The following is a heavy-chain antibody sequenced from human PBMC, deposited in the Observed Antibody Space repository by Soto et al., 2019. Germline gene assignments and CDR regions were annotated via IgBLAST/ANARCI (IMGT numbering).Heavy chain of an antibody. Sequence: EVQLVESGGGLVQPGESLRLSCAAAGFTFSSDWMFWVRQAPGKGLVWISHINRDGSNTNYADSVKGRFTISRDNGKNTLYLQMNSLRAEDTAIYYCARYRGSYSGDYWGQGTLVTVSS. D-gene: IGHD1-26*01. CDR3: ARYRGSYSGDY. V-gene: IGHV3-74*01. CDR2: INRDGSNT. J-gene: IGHJ4*02. CDR1: GFTFSSDW.